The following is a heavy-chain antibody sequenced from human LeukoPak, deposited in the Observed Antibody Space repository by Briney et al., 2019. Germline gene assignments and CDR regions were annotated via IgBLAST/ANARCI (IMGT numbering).Heavy chain of an antibody. J-gene: IGHJ5*02. V-gene: IGHV4-61*01. CDR2: IYYSGSA. Sequence: SETLSLTCTVSGGSVSSGSYYWSWIRQPPGKGLEWIGYIYYSGSAKYNPSLKSRVTISVDTSKNQFSLKLTSVTAADTAVYYCARGFGDWGLSWFDPWSQGTLVTVSS. CDR3: ARGFGDWGLSWFDP. CDR1: GGSVSSGSYY. D-gene: IGHD3-10*01.